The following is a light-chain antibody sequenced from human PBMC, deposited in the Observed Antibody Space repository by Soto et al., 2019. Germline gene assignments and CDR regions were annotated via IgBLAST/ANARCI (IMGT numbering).Light chain of an antibody. CDR1: QSVSSTY. CDR2: GAS. J-gene: IGKJ5*01. V-gene: IGKV3-20*01. CDR3: QQYGSSLVT. Sequence: EIVLTQSPGTLSLSPGERASLSCRTSQSVSSTYLAWYQQKPGQAPRLLIYGASNRATGIPHRFSGSGSGTDFTLTITRLEPEDFAVYYCQQYGSSLVTFGQGTRLEIK.